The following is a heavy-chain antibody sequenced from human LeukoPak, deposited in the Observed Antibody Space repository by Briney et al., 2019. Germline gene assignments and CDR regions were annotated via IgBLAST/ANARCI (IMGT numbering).Heavy chain of an antibody. CDR3: ARGSESSGWYDY. V-gene: IGHV3-43*02. J-gene: IGHJ4*02. Sequence: GGSLRLSCAAPGFMFHDYAIHWVRQAPGKGLEWVSLISGDGGSTFYADSVKGRFTISRDNSKNSLYLQMNSLRSDDTALYYCARGSESSGWYDYWGQGTLVTVSS. D-gene: IGHD6-19*01. CDR2: ISGDGGST. CDR1: GFMFHDYA.